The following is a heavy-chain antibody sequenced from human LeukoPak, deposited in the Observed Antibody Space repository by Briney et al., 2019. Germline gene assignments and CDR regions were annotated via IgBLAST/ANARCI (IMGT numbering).Heavy chain of an antibody. CDR2: IYRDGST. CDR1: GVTVSSNY. Sequence: GGSLRLSCAASGVTVSSNYMSWVRQAPGKGLEWLSVIYRDGSTYYADSVKGRFTISRDNSKNTLYLQMNSLRAEDTAVYYCAREGVASGLDYWGQGTLVIVSS. CDR3: AREGVASGLDY. J-gene: IGHJ4*02. D-gene: IGHD6-25*01. V-gene: IGHV3-53*01.